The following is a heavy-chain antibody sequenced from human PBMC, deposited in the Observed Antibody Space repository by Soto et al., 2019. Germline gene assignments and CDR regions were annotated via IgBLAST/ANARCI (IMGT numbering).Heavy chain of an antibody. J-gene: IGHJ5*02. Sequence: EVQLVESGGGLVQPGGSLRLSCAASGFTFSSYDMNWVRQATGKGLEWVSAIGTAGDTYYPGSVKGRFTISRENAKNSLYLQMTSLRAGDTAVYYCASASLAWSLDPWGQGTLVTVSS. D-gene: IGHD3-3*01. V-gene: IGHV3-13*04. CDR2: IGTAGDT. CDR1: GFTFSSYD. CDR3: ASASLAWSLDP.